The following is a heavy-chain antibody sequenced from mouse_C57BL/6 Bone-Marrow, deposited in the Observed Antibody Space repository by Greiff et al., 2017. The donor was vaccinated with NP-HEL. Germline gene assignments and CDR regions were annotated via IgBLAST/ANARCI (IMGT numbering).Heavy chain of an antibody. Sequence: VQLQESGAELVRPGTSVKMSCKASGYTFTNYWIGWAKQRPGHGLEWIGDIYPGGGYTNYNEKFKGKATLTADKSSSTAYMELRSLTSEDSAVYFCARREAWFAYWGQGTLVTVSA. V-gene: IGHV1-63*01. CDR2: IYPGGGYT. CDR3: ARREAWFAY. J-gene: IGHJ3*01. CDR1: GYTFTNYW.